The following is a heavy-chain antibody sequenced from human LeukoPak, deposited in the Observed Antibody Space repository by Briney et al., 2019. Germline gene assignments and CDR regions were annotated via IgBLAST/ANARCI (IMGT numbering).Heavy chain of an antibody. CDR3: AKTMVRGVITYYFDY. V-gene: IGHV1-18*01. Sequence: ASVKVSCKASGYTFTSYGISWVRQAPGQGLEWMGWISAYNGNTNYAQKLQGRVTITTDTSTSTAYMELRSLRSDDTAVYYCAKTMVRGVITYYFDYWGQGTLVTVSS. J-gene: IGHJ4*02. D-gene: IGHD3-10*01. CDR2: ISAYNGNT. CDR1: GYTFTSYG.